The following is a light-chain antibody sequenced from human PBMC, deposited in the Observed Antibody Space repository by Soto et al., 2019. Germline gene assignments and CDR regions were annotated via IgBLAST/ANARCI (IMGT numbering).Light chain of an antibody. Sequence: AIQLTLSPSSLSASVGDRVTITCRASQDIAIYLAWYQQKPGEAPKLLIYAASTLYGGVPSRFSGSGSGTDFALTITSLQAEDFATYYCLQDYNYPYTFGQGTKLEIK. J-gene: IGKJ2*01. CDR2: AAS. CDR3: LQDYNYPYT. CDR1: QDIAIY. V-gene: IGKV1-6*01.